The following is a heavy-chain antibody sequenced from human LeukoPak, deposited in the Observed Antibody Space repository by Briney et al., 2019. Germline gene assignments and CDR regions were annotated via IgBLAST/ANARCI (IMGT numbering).Heavy chain of an antibody. CDR1: GGSISSYY. D-gene: IGHD1-26*01. CDR2: IFHSEYT. Sequence: SETLSLTCTVSGGSISSYYWSWIRQPPGKGLEWIAYIFHSEYTNYNPSLKSRASISVDTSKNLCSLRLSSVTAADTAVYYCARHAIYSGGYSYWFDPWGLGTLVTVS. CDR3: ARHAIYSGGYSYWFDP. J-gene: IGHJ5*02. V-gene: IGHV4-59*08.